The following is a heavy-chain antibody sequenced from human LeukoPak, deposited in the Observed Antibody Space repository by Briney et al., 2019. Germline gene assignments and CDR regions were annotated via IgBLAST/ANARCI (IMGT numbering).Heavy chain of an antibody. CDR3: AKGQVGATGAFYFDY. V-gene: IGHV3-30*02. J-gene: IGHJ4*02. D-gene: IGHD1-26*01. Sequence: GGSLRLSCAASGFIFSSYGMHWVRQAPGKGLEWVAFIPYDGSNKYYADSVKGRFTISRDNSKYTLFLQINSLRAEGTAVYFCAKGQVGATGAFYFDYWGQGTLVTVSS. CDR1: GFIFSSYG. CDR2: IPYDGSNK.